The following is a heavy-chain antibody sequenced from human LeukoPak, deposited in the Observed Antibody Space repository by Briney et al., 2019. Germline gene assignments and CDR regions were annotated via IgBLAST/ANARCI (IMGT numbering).Heavy chain of an antibody. Sequence: SETLSLTCAVYGGSFSGYYWSWIRQPPGKGLEWIGEINHSGSTNYNPSLKSRVTISVDTSKNQFSLKLSSVTAADTAVYYCASLVVVGGFDYWGQGTLVTVSS. CDR1: GGSFSGYY. CDR3: ASLVVVGGFDY. CDR2: INHSGST. D-gene: IGHD2-15*01. J-gene: IGHJ4*02. V-gene: IGHV4-34*01.